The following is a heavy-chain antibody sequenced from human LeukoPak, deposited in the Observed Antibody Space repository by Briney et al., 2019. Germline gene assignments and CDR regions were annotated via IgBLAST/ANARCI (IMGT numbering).Heavy chain of an antibody. CDR1: GFTFSSHG. V-gene: IGHV3-30*03. CDR3: ARDSVTTVYSFDY. Sequence: WGSLSLSGAASGFTFSSHGVHWVRQAPGKGLEWVAVISYDGDNQFYADSVKGRFTIYRDNSVNTLFLQMNSLRGEDTAVYYCARDSVTTVYSFDYWGRETGVSVSS. J-gene: IGHJ4*02. CDR2: ISYDGDNQ. D-gene: IGHD4-17*01.